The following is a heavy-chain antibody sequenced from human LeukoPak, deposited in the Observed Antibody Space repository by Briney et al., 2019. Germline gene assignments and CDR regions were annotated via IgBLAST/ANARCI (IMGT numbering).Heavy chain of an antibody. CDR3: ATGGGWVPSFGVVTHIDV. V-gene: IGHV3-74*03. CDR1: GFTFSGYW. CDR2: IDNDGHGI. D-gene: IGHD3-3*01. Sequence: GGYLRLSCAASGFTFSGYWMHWVRQGPEKGLELVSRIDNDGHGILYADSVKGRFNTSRDNAKNTLYLQMNSLRFEDTAVYYCATGGGWVPSFGVVTHIDVWGKGTTVTVSS. J-gene: IGHJ6*03.